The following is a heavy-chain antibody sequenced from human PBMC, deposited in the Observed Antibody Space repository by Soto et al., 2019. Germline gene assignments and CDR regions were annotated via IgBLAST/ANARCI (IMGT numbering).Heavy chain of an antibody. V-gene: IGHV3-23*01. CDR2: SSGSGDET. D-gene: IGHD6-25*01. J-gene: IGHJ4*01. Sequence: EVQVLESGGGLVQPGGSLRLSCAASGFTVGSYAMTWVRQAPGKGLEWVSGSSGSGDETYYADSVKGRFTVSRDNSKNTLYLQMNSLRAEDTALYDCATRLAATVGTPRLLYWGHGTLVTVSS. CDR3: ATRLAATVGTPRLLY. CDR1: GFTVGSYA.